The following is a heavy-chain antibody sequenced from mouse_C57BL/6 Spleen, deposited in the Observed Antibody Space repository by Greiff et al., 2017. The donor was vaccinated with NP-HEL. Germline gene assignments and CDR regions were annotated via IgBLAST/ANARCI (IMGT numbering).Heavy chain of an antibody. V-gene: IGHV5-17*01. CDR3: ARPYGSSYGYFDV. CDR2: ISSGSSTI. CDR1: GFTFSDYG. D-gene: IGHD1-1*01. J-gene: IGHJ1*03. Sequence: EVQLQQSGGGLVKPGGSLKLSCAASGFTFSDYGMHWVRQAPETGLEWVAYISSGSSTIYYADTVKGRFTISRDNAKNTLFLQMTSLRSEDTAMYYCARPYGSSYGYFDVWGTGTTVTVSS.